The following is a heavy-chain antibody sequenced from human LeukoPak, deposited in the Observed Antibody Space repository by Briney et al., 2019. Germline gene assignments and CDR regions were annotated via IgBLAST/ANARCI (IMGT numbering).Heavy chain of an antibody. J-gene: IGHJ5*02. CDR3: ARAYSSSWYFNWFDP. CDR2: IYPSGTT. D-gene: IGHD6-13*01. V-gene: IGHV4-38-2*02. CDR1: GYSISSGYY. Sequence: ASETLSLTCTVSGYSISSGYYWGWIRQPPGKGLEWIGNIYPSGTTYYNPSLKTRVTISVDTSKNQFSLKLGSVTAADTAVYFCARAYSSSWYFNWFDPWGQGTLVTVSS.